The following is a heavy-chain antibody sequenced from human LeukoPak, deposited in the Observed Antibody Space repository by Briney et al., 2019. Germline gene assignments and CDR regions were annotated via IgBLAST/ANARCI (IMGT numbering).Heavy chain of an antibody. CDR2: IDYSGNT. CDR1: GGSTSSSSYY. V-gene: IGHV4-39*01. Sequence: SETLSLTCTVSGGSTSSSSYYWGWIRQPPGKGLEWIGSIDYSGNTPYNLSLKSRVTISVDTSKNQISLKVSSVTAADTAVYYCARLDPLGFNFWGQGTLVTVSS. J-gene: IGHJ4*02. CDR3: ARLDPLGFNF.